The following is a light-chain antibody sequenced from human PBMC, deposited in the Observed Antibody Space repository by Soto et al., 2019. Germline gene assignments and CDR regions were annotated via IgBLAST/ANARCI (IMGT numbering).Light chain of an antibody. CDR1: QSVSSL. J-gene: IGKJ1*01. CDR2: KAS. CDR3: QQYNSYSWT. Sequence: TQSPATLSLSPGERATLSCRASQSVSSLLAWYQKKPGKVPKLLIYKASNLDYGVPSRFSGSGSGTEFTLTISSLQPDDFATYYCQQYNSYSWTFGQGTKVEAK. V-gene: IGKV1-5*03.